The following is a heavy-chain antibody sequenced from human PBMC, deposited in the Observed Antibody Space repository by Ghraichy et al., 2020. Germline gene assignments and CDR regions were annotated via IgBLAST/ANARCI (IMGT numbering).Heavy chain of an antibody. J-gene: IGHJ2*01. CDR2: IYYNGNT. V-gene: IGHV4-31*03. Sequence: TLYLTCTVSGGSMTSSDHYWSWIRQHPGKGLEYIGYIYYNGNTYYNPSLQSRVTISSDTSMNQFSLKLRFVSAADTAVYYCARERVGNADFYFDLWGRGTLVTVSS. D-gene: IGHD1-26*01. CDR1: GGSMTSSDHY. CDR3: ARERVGNADFYFDL.